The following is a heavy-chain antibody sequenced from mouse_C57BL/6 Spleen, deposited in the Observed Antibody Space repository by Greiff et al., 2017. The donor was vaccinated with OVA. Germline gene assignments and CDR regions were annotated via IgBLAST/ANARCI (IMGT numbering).Heavy chain of an antibody. Sequence: VQLQQSVAELVRPGASVKLSCTASGFNIKNTYMHWVKQRPEQGLEWIGRLDPANGNTKYAPKFQGKATITADTASNTAYLQLSCLTSEYTAIYYCAYYYGSSYRFAYWGQGTLVTVSA. D-gene: IGHD1-1*01. CDR1: GFNIKNTY. V-gene: IGHV14-3*01. CDR3: AYYYGSSYRFAY. CDR2: LDPANGNT. J-gene: IGHJ3*01.